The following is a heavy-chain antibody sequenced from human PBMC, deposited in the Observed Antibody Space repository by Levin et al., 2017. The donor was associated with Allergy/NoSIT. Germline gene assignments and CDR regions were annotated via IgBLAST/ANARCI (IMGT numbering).Heavy chain of an antibody. V-gene: IGHV3-9*01. D-gene: IGHD7-27*01. CDR3: ANGLNWGSPNTFDY. J-gene: IGHJ4*02. CDR1: GFTFGDYA. Sequence: SLKISCAASGFTFGDYAMHWVRQAPGKGLEWVSGINWNRDKIGYADSVRARRRISRDNAKNSLYLQMNSLGPEDTALYYCANGLNWGSPNTFDYSGQGTLFTVSS. CDR2: INWNRDKI.